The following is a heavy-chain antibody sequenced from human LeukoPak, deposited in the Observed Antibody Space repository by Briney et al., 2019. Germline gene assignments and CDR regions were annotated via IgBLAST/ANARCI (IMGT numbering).Heavy chain of an antibody. J-gene: IGHJ4*02. CDR3: KSGGAAPGSFDN. D-gene: IGHD6-13*01. Sequence: GGSLRLSCAASGSTFSDYWMSWMRQAPGKGLEWVANIKYDGDEEYYVDSVKGRFTISRDNAKNSLYLQLNSLRVEDTAVYYCKSGGAAPGSFDNWGQGTLVTVSP. CDR1: GSTFSDYW. CDR2: IKYDGDEE. V-gene: IGHV3-7*01.